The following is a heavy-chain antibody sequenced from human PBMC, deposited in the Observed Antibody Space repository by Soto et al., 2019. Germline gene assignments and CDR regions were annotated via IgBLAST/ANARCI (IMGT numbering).Heavy chain of an antibody. V-gene: IGHV1-2*04. CDR2: INPNSGGT. CDR3: ARFRSQNLFLGGYSYGLRGSYYFDY. Sequence: GASVNVSYKTSGYTFTLCYMHWVRQAPRQGLEWMGWINPNSGGTNYAQKFQGWVTMTRDTSISTAYMELSRLRSDDTAVYYCARFRSQNLFLGGYSYGLRGSYYFDYWGQGTLVTVSS. D-gene: IGHD5-18*01. CDR1: GYTFTLCY. J-gene: IGHJ4*02.